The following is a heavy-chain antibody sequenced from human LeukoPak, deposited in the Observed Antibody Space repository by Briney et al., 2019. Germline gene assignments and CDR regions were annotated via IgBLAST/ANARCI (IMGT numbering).Heavy chain of an antibody. V-gene: IGHV4-38-2*02. J-gene: IGHJ5*02. Sequence: PSETLSLTCTVSGYSISTSYYWGWIRQPPGKGLEWIGSIYHSGNTYYNPSLESRVTMSVDTSKNQFSLKLSSVTAADTAVYYCARDSQDPSSGWYRRFDPWGQGTLVTVSS. CDR2: IYHSGNT. D-gene: IGHD6-19*01. CDR3: ARDSQDPSSGWYRRFDP. CDR1: GYSISTSYY.